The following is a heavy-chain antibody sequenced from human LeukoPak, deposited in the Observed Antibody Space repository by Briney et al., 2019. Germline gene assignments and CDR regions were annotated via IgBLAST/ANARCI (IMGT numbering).Heavy chain of an antibody. CDR2: ISYDGSNK. Sequence: PGGSLRLSCAASGFTFSSYGMHWVRQAPGKGLEWVAVISYDGSNKYYADSVKGRFTISRDNSKNTLYLQMNSLRAEDTAVYYCAKDPSHYDILTGYVDYWGQGTLVTVSS. CDR1: GFTFSSYG. J-gene: IGHJ4*02. V-gene: IGHV3-30*18. D-gene: IGHD3-9*01. CDR3: AKDPSHYDILTGYVDY.